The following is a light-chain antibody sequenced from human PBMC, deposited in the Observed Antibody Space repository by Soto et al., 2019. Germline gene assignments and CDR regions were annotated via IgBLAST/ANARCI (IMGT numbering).Light chain of an antibody. CDR3: QQFNTWPRT. Sequence: EIVMMQAVATLSMSPGESATLSCRASQSISSNLAWYQQKPGQAPRLLMYGASTRATGFPARFSGSGSGTEFTLTISSLRSEDFAVYYCQQFNTWPRTFGQGTKV. J-gene: IGKJ1*01. V-gene: IGKV3-15*01. CDR1: QSISSN. CDR2: GAS.